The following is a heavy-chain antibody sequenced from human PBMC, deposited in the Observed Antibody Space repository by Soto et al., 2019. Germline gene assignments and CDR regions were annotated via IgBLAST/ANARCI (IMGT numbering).Heavy chain of an antibody. CDR3: ARTVAVPADFDF. CDR2: INAGNGNT. CDR1: GYTFTAYA. J-gene: IGHJ4*02. V-gene: IGHV1-3*01. Sequence: ASVKVSCKASGYTFTAYAMHWVRQAPGQRLEWMGWINAGNGNTKYSQKFQGRVTITRDTSASTAYMELSSLRSEDTAVYYCARTVAVPADFDFWGQGTLVTVSS. D-gene: IGHD6-19*01.